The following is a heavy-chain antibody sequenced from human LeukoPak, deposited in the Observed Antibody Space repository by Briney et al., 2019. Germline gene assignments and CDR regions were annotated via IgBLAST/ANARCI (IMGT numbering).Heavy chain of an antibody. Sequence: ASVKVSCKASGYTFTSYYIHWVRQAPGQGLEWVGIINPSGGSTSYAQKFQGRVTMTRDMSTSTVYMELSSLRSEDTAVYYCARLPAGATSWTDYWGQGTLVTVSS. D-gene: IGHD1-26*01. CDR2: INPSGGST. V-gene: IGHV1-46*01. CDR3: ARLPAGATSWTDY. CDR1: GYTFTSYY. J-gene: IGHJ4*02.